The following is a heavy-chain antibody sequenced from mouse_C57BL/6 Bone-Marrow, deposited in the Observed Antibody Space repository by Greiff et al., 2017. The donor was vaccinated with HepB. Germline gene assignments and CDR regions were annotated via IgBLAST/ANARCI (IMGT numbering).Heavy chain of an antibody. Sequence: VMLVESGAELARPGASVKLSCKASGYTFTSYGISWVKQRTGQGLEWIGEIYPRRGNTYYNEKFKGKATLTADKSSSTAYMELRSLTSEDSAVYFCARDTDYYGSFAYWGQGTLVTVSA. CDR1: GYTFTSYG. CDR3: ARDTDYYGSFAY. V-gene: IGHV1-81*01. J-gene: IGHJ3*01. CDR2: IYPRRGNT. D-gene: IGHD1-1*01.